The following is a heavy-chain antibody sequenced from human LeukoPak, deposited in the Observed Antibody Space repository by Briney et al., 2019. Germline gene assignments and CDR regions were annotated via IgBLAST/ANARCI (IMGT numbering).Heavy chain of an antibody. J-gene: IGHJ4*02. V-gene: IGHV3-7*01. CDR2: IKQDGSEK. D-gene: IGHD3-10*01. CDR3: ARSGVGLWYSFDY. CDR1: GFTFSSYW. Sequence: GGSLRLSCAASGFTFSSYWMSWVRQAPGKGLEWVANIKQDGSEKYYVDSVKGRFTISRDNAKNSLYLQMNSLRAEDTAVYYCARSGVGLWYSFDYWGQGTLVTVSS.